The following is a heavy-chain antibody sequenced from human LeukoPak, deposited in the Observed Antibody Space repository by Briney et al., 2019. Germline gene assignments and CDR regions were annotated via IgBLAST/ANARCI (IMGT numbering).Heavy chain of an antibody. Sequence: PSETLSLTCTVYGGSFSGYYWSWIRQPPRKGPEWIGEMHHSGSTNYNPSLKSRVTISVDTSKNQFSLKLSSVTAADTAFFFQAEDGIRDSSSSDPYYFDYWGQGTLVTVSS. CDR2: MHHSGST. CDR1: GGSFSGYY. D-gene: IGHD6-6*01. J-gene: IGHJ4*02. V-gene: IGHV4-34*03. CDR3: AEDGIRDSSSSDPYYFDY.